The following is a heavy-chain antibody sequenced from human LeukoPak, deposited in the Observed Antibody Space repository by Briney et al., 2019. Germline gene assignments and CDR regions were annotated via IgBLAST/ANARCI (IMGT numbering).Heavy chain of an antibody. D-gene: IGHD4-11*01. CDR1: GFTFTSSA. V-gene: IGHV1-58*01. CDR2: IVVGSGNT. J-gene: IGHJ6*02. CDR3: ARESRRPYNYYYYGMDV. Sequence: GASVKVSCKASGFTFTSSAVQWVRQARGQRLEWIGWIVVGSGNTNYAQKFQERVTITRDTSTSTVYMEQSSLRSEDTAVYYCARESRRPYNYYYYGMDVWGQGTTVTVSS.